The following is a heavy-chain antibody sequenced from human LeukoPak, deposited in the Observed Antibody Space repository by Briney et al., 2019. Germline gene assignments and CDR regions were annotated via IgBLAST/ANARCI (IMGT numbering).Heavy chain of an antibody. CDR3: ARRVIGSSWYYFDY. CDR2: IYYSGST. V-gene: IGHV4-39*01. J-gene: IGHJ4*02. Sequence: PSETLSLTCTVSGGSISSSSYYWGWIRQPPGKGLEWIGSIYYSGSTYYNPSLKSRVTISVDTSRNQFSLKLSSVTAADTAVYYCARRVIGSSWYYFDYWGQGTLVTVSS. CDR1: GGSISSSSYY. D-gene: IGHD6-13*01.